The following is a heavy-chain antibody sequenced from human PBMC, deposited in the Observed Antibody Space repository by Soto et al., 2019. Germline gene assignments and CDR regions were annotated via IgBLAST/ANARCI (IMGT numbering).Heavy chain of an antibody. J-gene: IGHJ4*02. CDR2: INAGNGNT. Sequence: QVQLVQSGAEVKKPGASVKVSCKASGYTFTSYAMHWVRQAPGQRLEWMGWINAGNGNTKYSQKFQGRVTITRDTSASTAYMEPSSLRSEDTAVYYCARDPRGGSYYYFDYWGQGTLVTVSS. CDR3: ARDPRGGSYYYFDY. D-gene: IGHD1-26*01. CDR1: GYTFTSYA. V-gene: IGHV1-3*01.